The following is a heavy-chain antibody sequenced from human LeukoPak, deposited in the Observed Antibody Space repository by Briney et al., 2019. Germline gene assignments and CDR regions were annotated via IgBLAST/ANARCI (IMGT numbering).Heavy chain of an antibody. Sequence: GGSLRLSCAASGFTFSDHAMSWVRQAPGKGLEWVSYISSGSSTIYYADSVKGRFTISRVNPKNSLYLQMNSLRDEDTAVYYCARRGYSSSSEYGMDVWGQGTTVTVSS. CDR1: GFTFSDHA. CDR2: ISSGSSTI. J-gene: IGHJ6*02. D-gene: IGHD6-6*01. CDR3: ARRGYSSSSEYGMDV. V-gene: IGHV3-48*02.